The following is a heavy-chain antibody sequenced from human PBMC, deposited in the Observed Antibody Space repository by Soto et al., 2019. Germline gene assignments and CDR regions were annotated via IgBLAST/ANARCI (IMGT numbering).Heavy chain of an antibody. CDR2: INWNSDSK. Sequence: PWGSLRLSCAASGFTFYDYAMHWFRQSPVKGLEWVSGINWNSDSKGYADSVKGRFIISRDNAKNSLYPQMSSLRAEDTALYYCAKARSSGWYGNWFDPWGQGTLVTVSS. V-gene: IGHV3-9*01. CDR3: AKARSSGWYGNWFDP. D-gene: IGHD6-19*01. J-gene: IGHJ5*02. CDR1: GFTFYDYA.